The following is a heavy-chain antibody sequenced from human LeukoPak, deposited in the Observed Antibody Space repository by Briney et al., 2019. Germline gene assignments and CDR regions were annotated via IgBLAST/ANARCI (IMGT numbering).Heavy chain of an antibody. D-gene: IGHD1-26*01. CDR2: IHHTGST. CDR1: GDSMSSIDW. V-gene: IGHV4-4*02. J-gene: IGHJ4*02. CDR3: AANGYYTIEY. Sequence: PSETLSLTCAVSGDSMSSIDWWSWVRQPPGKGLEWIGEIHHTGSTNYNPSLKGRVTISVDKSKNQFSLNFNSMSAADSAVYYCAANGYYTIEYWGQGTLVTVSS.